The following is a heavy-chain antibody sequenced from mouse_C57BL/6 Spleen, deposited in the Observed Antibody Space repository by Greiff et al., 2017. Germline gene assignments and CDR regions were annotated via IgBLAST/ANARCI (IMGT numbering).Heavy chain of an antibody. CDR2: IYPGSGNT. J-gene: IGHJ1*03. V-gene: IGHV1-76*01. CDR3: ARGGPYDGYPYWYFDV. D-gene: IGHD2-3*01. Sequence: QVQLKESGPELVKPGASVKISCKASGYSFTDYNMNWVKQRPGQGLEWIARIYPGSGNTYYNEKFKGKATLTAEKSSSTAYMQLSSLTSEDSAVYFCARGGPYDGYPYWYFDVWGTGTTVTVSS. CDR1: GYSFTDYN.